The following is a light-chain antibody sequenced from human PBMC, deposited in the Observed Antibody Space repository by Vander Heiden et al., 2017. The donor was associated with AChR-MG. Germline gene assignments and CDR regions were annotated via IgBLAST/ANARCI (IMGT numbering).Light chain of an antibody. Sequence: IVLTQSPGTLSLSRGERATPPCRASQVVNSNYLAWYQQRPGQAPRLLIYGASNGDTGITDKFSGSGSGTDFTLTITRLEPEDIAVYYCQQYGSSPLTFGGGTKVEI. CDR3: QQYGSSPLT. CDR2: GAS. J-gene: IGKJ4*01. CDR1: QVVNSNY. V-gene: IGKV3-20*01.